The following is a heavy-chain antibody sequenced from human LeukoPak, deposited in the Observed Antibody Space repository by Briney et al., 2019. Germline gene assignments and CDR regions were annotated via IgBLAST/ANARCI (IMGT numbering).Heavy chain of an antibody. J-gene: IGHJ4*02. D-gene: IGHD4-23*01. CDR3: ARTQAVDYGGKPFDY. V-gene: IGHV4-39*01. Sequence: PSETLSLTCTVSGDSIITSNHYWGWIRQPPGKGLEWIGNIYYSGSTYYTPSLKSRVSISVDTSKNQFSLKLNSVTAADTAVYYCARTQAVDYGGKPFDYWGQGTLVTVSS. CDR2: IYYSGST. CDR1: GDSIITSNHY.